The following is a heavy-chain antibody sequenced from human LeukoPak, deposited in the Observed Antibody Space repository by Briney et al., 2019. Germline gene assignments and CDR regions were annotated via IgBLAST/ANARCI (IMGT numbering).Heavy chain of an antibody. Sequence: SETLSLTCAVYGGSFSGYYWSWIRQPPGKGLEWVGEINHSGSTNYNPSLKSRVTISVGTSKNQFSLKLSSVTAADTAVYYCARGAPRSSTSCYRVWGQGTLVTVSS. D-gene: IGHD2-2*01. CDR2: INHSGST. CDR3: ARGAPRSSTSCYRV. J-gene: IGHJ4*02. V-gene: IGHV4-34*01. CDR1: GGSFSGYY.